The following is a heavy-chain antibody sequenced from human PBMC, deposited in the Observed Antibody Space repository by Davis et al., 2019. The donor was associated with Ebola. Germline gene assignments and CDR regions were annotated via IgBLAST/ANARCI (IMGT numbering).Heavy chain of an antibody. V-gene: IGHV1-69*13. CDR1: GGTFSSYA. J-gene: IGHJ6*04. D-gene: IGHD3-3*01. Sequence: SVKVSCKASGGTFSSYAISWVRQAPGQGLEWMGGIIPIFGTANYAQKFQGRVTITADESTSTAYMELSSLRSEDTAVYYCARGIRFLEWLSIYGMDVWGKGTTVTVSS. CDR2: IIPIFGTA. CDR3: ARGIRFLEWLSIYGMDV.